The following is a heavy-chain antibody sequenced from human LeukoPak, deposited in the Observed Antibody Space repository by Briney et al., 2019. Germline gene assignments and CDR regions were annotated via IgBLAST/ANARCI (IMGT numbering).Heavy chain of an antibody. V-gene: IGHV3-66*01. CDR3: ATPGDAGYYGMDV. CDR1: GFTVSSNY. J-gene: IGHJ6*02. CDR2: IYSGGST. Sequence: GGSLRLSRAASGFTVSSNYMSWVRQAPGKGLEWVSVIYSGGSTYYADSVKGRFTISRDNSKNTLYLQMNSLRAEDTAVYYCATPGDAGYYGMDVWGQGTTVTVSS.